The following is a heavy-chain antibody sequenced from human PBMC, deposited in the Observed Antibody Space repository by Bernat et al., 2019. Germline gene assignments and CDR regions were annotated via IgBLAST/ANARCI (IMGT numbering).Heavy chain of an antibody. V-gene: IGHV5-10-1*04. CDR1: EYSFTTYW. Sequence: EVQLVQSGAEVKKPGESLRISCKASEYSFTTYWITWVRQMPGKGLQWMGRIDPSDSYTNYSPSFQGQVTSSADKSISTAYLQWSSLKASDTAMYYCARQYCSGGSCYWYYWGQGTLVTVSS. D-gene: IGHD2-15*01. CDR2: IDPSDSYT. CDR3: ARQYCSGGSCYWYY. J-gene: IGHJ4*02.